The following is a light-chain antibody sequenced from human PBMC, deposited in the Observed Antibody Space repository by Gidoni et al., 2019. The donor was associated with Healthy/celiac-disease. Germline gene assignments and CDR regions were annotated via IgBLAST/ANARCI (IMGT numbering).Light chain of an antibody. V-gene: IGKV1-33*01. Sequence: TQVTHSPSSRSASVGDRVTITCQASQNIINYLNWYQQKPGKAPKLLIYDASNLETGVPSRFSGSGSGTDVTFNISSMQPEDIATYYCQKYDNLLALTFGGGTKVEIK. CDR3: QKYDNLLALT. J-gene: IGKJ4*01. CDR1: QNIINY. CDR2: DAS.